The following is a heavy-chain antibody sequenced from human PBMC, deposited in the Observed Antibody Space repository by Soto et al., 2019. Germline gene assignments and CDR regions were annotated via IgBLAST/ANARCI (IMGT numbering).Heavy chain of an antibody. CDR1: GGSISSYY. V-gene: IGHV4-59*08. CDR3: ARHKAGRFLEWLSFDY. CDR2: IYYSGST. D-gene: IGHD3-3*01. J-gene: IGHJ4*02. Sequence: SETLSLTCTVSGGSISSYYWSWIRQPPGKGLEWIGYIYYSGSTNYNPSLKSRVTISVDTSKNQFSLKLSSVTAADTAVYYCARHKAGRFLEWLSFDYWGQGTLVTVS.